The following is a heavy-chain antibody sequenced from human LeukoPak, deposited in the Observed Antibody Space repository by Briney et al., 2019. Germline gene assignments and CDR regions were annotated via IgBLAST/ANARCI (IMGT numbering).Heavy chain of an antibody. J-gene: IGHJ6*03. CDR2: IYYSGST. V-gene: IGHV4-59*01. CDR3: ARGKSRSGSYNYYYYYYIDV. CDR1: GGSISSYY. Sequence: SETLSLTCTVSGGSISSYYWSWIRQPPGKGLEWIGYIYYSGSTNYNPSLKSRVTISVDTSKNQFSLKLSSVTAADTAVYYCARGKSRSGSYNYYYYYYIDVWGKGTTVTVSS. D-gene: IGHD1-26*01.